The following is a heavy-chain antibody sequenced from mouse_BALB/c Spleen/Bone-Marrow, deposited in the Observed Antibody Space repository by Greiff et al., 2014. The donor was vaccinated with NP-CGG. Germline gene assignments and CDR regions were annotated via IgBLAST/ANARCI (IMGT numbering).Heavy chain of an antibody. CDR2: IDPANGNT. D-gene: IGHD1-1*01. J-gene: IGHJ3*01. Sequence: VQLKQSGAELVKPGASVKLSCTASGFNIKDTYVHWVKQRPEQGLEWIGRIDPANGNTKYDPKFQGKATITADTSSNTAYLQLSSLTSEDTAVYYCASCYYGSSSFAYWGQGTLVTVSA. V-gene: IGHV14-3*02. CDR3: ASCYYGSSSFAY. CDR1: GFNIKDTY.